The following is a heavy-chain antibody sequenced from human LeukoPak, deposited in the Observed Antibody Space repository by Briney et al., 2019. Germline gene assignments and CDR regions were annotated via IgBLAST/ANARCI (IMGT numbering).Heavy chain of an antibody. CDR2: ISGSGDNT. CDR1: GFSFSTYA. CDR3: TKDLTPYCSGGSCYPGGFDY. Sequence: GGSLRLSCSASGFSFSTYAMNWVRQAPGKGLEWVSAISGSGDNTYYADSVRGRFTSSRDNPKNTLYLQMNSLRAEDTAVYYCTKDLTPYCSGGSCYPGGFDYWGQGTLVTVSS. V-gene: IGHV3-23*01. D-gene: IGHD2-15*01. J-gene: IGHJ4*02.